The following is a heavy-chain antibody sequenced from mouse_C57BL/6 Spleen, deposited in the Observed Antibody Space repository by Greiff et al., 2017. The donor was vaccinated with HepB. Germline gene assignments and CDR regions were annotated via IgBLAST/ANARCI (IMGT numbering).Heavy chain of an antibody. V-gene: IGHV1-69*01. CDR3: ARSNPYEGYLNWYFDV. D-gene: IGHD2-3*01. CDR2: IDPSDSYT. Sequence: QVQLQQPGAELVMPGASVKLSCKASGYTFTSYWMHWVKQRPGQGLEWIGEIDPSDSYTNYKQKFKGKSTLTVDKSSSTAYMQLSSLTSEYSAVYYCARSNPYEGYLNWYFDVWGTGTTGTVSS. CDR1: GYTFTSYW. J-gene: IGHJ1*03.